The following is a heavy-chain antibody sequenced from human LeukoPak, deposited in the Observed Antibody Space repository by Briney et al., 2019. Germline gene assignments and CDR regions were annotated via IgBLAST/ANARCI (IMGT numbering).Heavy chain of an antibody. CDR2: ISGSGGST. V-gene: IGHV3-23*01. CDR3: AIRSGFDAFDI. Sequence: GGSLRLSCAASGFTFSSYNMNWVRQAPGKGLEWVSAISGSGGSTYYADSVKGRFTISRDNSKNTLYLQMNSLRAEDTAVYYCAIRSGFDAFDIWGQGTMVTVSA. J-gene: IGHJ3*02. D-gene: IGHD3-22*01. CDR1: GFTFSSYN.